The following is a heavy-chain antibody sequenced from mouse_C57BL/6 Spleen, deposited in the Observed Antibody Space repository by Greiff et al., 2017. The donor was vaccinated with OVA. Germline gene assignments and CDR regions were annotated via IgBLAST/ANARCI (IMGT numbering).Heavy chain of an antibody. D-gene: IGHD2-2*01. Sequence: VQLQQSGAELVRPGTSVKMSCKASGYTFTNYWIGWAKPRPGHGLEWIGDIYPGGGYTNYNEKFKGKATLTADKSSSTAYMQFSSLTSEDSAIYYCARRIYYGYDGGYAMDYWGQGTSVTVSS. CDR2: IYPGGGYT. V-gene: IGHV1-63*01. CDR1: GYTFTNYW. CDR3: ARRIYYGYDGGYAMDY. J-gene: IGHJ4*01.